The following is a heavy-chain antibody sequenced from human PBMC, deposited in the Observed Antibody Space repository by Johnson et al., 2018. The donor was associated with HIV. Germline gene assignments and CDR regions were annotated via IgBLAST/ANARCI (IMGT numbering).Heavy chain of an antibody. Sequence: QVQLVESGGGLVKPGGSLRLSCAASGFTFSDYYMSWIRQAPGKGLEWVAVISYDGSHKYYADSVKGRFTISRDNSKNTLYLQMNSLRAEDTAVYYCAKDDQKYDGAGSYYDAFEIWGQGTMVTVSS. CDR1: GFTFSDYY. D-gene: IGHD3-10*01. CDR2: ISYDGSHK. CDR3: AKDDQKYDGAGSYYDAFEI. J-gene: IGHJ3*02. V-gene: IGHV3-30*18.